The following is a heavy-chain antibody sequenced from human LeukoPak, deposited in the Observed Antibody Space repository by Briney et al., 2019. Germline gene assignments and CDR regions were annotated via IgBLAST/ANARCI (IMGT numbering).Heavy chain of an antibody. CDR2: ISGSGGST. CDR3: ARDGYSGSYGGTNDY. D-gene: IGHD1-26*01. V-gene: IGHV3-23*01. Sequence: GGSLRLSCAASGFTFSSYAMSWVRQAPGKGLEWVSGISGSGGSTYYADSVKGRFTISRDNAKNSLYLQMNSLRAEDTAVYYCARDGYSGSYGGTNDYWGQGTLVTVSS. CDR1: GFTFSSYA. J-gene: IGHJ4*02.